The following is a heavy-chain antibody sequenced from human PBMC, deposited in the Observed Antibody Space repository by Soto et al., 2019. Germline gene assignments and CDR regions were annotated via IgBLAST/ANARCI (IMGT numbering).Heavy chain of an antibody. CDR1: GGTFSTNT. CDR3: ARQFDSDTSCYYYAY. J-gene: IGHJ4*02. D-gene: IGHD3-22*01. V-gene: IGHV1-69*01. CDR2: IMPIFGSA. Sequence: QVQLVQSGAEVKKPGSSVKVSCKASGGTFSTNTISWVRQAPGQGLEWMGGIMPIFGSANYAQKFQGRVTITADEYTRTVYMELSRLRSEDTAVYYCARQFDSDTSCYYYAYWGQGTLVTVSS.